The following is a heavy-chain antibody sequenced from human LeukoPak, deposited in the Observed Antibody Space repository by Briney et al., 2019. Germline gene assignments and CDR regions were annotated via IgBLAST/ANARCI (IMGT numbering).Heavy chain of an antibody. CDR1: GGSISSYY. Sequence: SETLSLTCTVSGGSISSYYWSWIRQPPGKGLEWIEYIYYSGSTNYNPSLKSRVTISVDTSKNQFSLRLSSVTAADTAVYYCARDRPYGIAARYYNWFDPWGQGTLVTVSS. J-gene: IGHJ5*02. CDR2: IYYSGST. D-gene: IGHD6-6*01. CDR3: ARDRPYGIAARYYNWFDP. V-gene: IGHV4-59*01.